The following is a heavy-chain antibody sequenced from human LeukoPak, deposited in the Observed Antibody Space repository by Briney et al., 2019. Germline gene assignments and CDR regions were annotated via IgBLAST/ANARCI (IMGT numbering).Heavy chain of an antibody. CDR3: VKAHFWPAGVWYFDL. CDR1: GFTFSDYY. CDR2: ITGGGDKT. V-gene: IGHV3-23*01. Sequence: PGGSLRLSCAASGFTFSDYYMSWIRQAPGKGLEWVSAITGGGDKTYYADSVKGRFTVSRDNSKNTLYLQMNTLRAEDTAVYYCVKAHFWPAGVWYFDLWGRGTLVTVSS. D-gene: IGHD3-10*01. J-gene: IGHJ2*01.